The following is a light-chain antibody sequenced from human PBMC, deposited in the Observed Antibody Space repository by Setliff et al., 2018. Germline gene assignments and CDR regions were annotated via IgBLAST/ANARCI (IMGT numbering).Light chain of an antibody. Sequence: TQPPSASGSPGQSVTISCTGASSDVGGYNDVFRYNYVAWYQQHPGKAPQLMIYDVSKRPSGVPDRFSGSKSGNTASLTVSGLQAEDEADYYCSSYAGSNHFVFGTGTKVTVL. CDR3: SSYAGSNHFV. CDR2: DVS. CDR1: SSDVGGYNDVFRYNY. V-gene: IGLV2-8*01. J-gene: IGLJ1*01.